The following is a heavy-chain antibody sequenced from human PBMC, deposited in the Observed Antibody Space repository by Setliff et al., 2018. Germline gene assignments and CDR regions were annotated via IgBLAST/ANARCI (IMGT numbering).Heavy chain of an antibody. J-gene: IGHJ4*02. CDR1: GGSISSGSYY. D-gene: IGHD1-26*01. Sequence: PSETLSLTCTVSGGSISSGSYYWSWIRQPAGKGLEWIGRIYTNGGTDYNPYLKSRVTISLDTSKNQFSLKLSSVTAADTAVYYCARANKKLGATDYWGQGALVTVSS. CDR2: IYTNGGT. V-gene: IGHV4-61*02. CDR3: ARANKKLGATDY.